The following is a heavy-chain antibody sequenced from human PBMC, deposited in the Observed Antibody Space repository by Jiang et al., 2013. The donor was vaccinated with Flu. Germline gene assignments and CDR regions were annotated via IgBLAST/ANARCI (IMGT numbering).Heavy chain of an antibody. D-gene: IGHD5/OR15-5a*01. Sequence: KVSCKASGYTFTSYGISWVRQASGQGLEWMGWISGYNGNRNYAQKVQGRVTMTTDTSTSTAYMELRSLRSDDTAVYYCARSVFGYLGGDDLDIWGQGTMVTVSS. CDR2: ISGYNGNR. V-gene: IGHV1-18*01. J-gene: IGHJ3*02. CDR1: GYTFTSYG. CDR3: ARSVFGYLGGDDLDI.